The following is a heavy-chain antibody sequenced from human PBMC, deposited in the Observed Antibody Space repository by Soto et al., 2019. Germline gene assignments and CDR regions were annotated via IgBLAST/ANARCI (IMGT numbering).Heavy chain of an antibody. CDR3: ARGVLSRKRTTVTDFDY. CDR1: GYTFTGYY. Sequence: ASVKVSCKASGYTFTGYYMHWVLQAPGQGLEWMGWINPNSGGTNYAQKFQGWVTMTRDTSISTAYMELSRLRSDDTAVYYCARGVLSRKRTTVTDFDYWGQGTLVTVSS. CDR2: INPNSGGT. J-gene: IGHJ4*02. V-gene: IGHV1-2*04. D-gene: IGHD4-17*01.